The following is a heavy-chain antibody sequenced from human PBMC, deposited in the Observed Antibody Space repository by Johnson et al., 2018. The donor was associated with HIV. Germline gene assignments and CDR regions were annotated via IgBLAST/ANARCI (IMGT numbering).Heavy chain of an antibody. V-gene: IGHV3-48*01. Sequence: VQLVESGGGVVQPGRSLRVSSTASGFTFSSYAMHWVRQAPGKGLEWVSYITGSGTTIYYADSVRGRFTISRDNSKNTLYLQMNSLRAEDTAVYYCAKERGTYYVVDSFDIWGQGTMVTVSS. CDR1: GFTFSSYA. D-gene: IGHD1-26*01. CDR2: ITGSGTTI. J-gene: IGHJ3*02. CDR3: AKERGTYYVVDSFDI.